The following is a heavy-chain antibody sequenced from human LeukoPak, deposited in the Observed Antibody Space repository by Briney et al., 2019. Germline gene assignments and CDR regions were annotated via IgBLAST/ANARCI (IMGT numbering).Heavy chain of an antibody. Sequence: GGSLRLSCTASGFTFNNYAMTWVRQAPGKGLEWVSAVTGSGASTNYADSVKGRFTISRVNSKNTIYLQMNSLRAEDTALYYCAKRSSTSSGYFDFWGRGTQVTVSS. CDR3: AKRSSTSSGYFDF. CDR1: GFTFNNYA. D-gene: IGHD3-22*01. CDR2: VTGSGAST. V-gene: IGHV3-23*01. J-gene: IGHJ4*02.